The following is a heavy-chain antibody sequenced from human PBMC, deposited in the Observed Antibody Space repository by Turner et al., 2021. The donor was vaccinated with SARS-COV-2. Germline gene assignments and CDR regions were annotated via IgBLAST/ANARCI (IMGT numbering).Heavy chain of an antibody. CDR1: GGTFSSYA. V-gene: IGHV1-69*01. J-gene: IGHJ4*02. D-gene: IGHD2-15*01. CDR3: ARGEVGYCSGGRCYSGSY. CDR2: IIPIFGTA. Sequence: QVQLVQSGGEVKKPGSSVKVSCKASGGTFSSYAISWVRQAPGQGLEWMGGIIPIFGTANYAQKFQGRVTITADESTSTAYMELSSLRSEDTAVYYCARGEVGYCSGGRCYSGSYWGQGTLVTVSS.